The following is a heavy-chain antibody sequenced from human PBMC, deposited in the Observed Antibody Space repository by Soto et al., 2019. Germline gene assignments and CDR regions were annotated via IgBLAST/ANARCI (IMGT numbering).Heavy chain of an antibody. CDR1: GFTFSSYG. J-gene: IGHJ4*02. V-gene: IGHV3-30*18. CDR2: ISYDGSNT. D-gene: IGHD1-26*01. Sequence: QVQLVESGGGVVQPGRSLRLSCVASGFTFSSYGMHWVRQAPGKGLEWVAIISYDGSNTYYADSVKGRFTISRDNSKNSLHLXMNSLTAEDTSVYYCAKEGGLSGSYYISSSYYFDYWGQGTLVTVSS. CDR3: AKEGGLSGSYYISSSYYFDY.